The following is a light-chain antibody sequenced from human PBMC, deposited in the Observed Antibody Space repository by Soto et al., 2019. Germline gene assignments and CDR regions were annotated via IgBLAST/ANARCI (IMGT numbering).Light chain of an antibody. CDR2: AAS. CDR3: QKYTNVPT. J-gene: IGKJ4*01. V-gene: IGKV1-27*01. Sequence: DIQMTQSPSSLSASVGDRVTITCREIQGISNYLAWYQQIPGKVPKLLISAASTWQSGVPSRFSGSGSGTDFTPTISSLQPEYVATYYCQKYTNVPTFGGGTKVEIK. CDR1: QGISNY.